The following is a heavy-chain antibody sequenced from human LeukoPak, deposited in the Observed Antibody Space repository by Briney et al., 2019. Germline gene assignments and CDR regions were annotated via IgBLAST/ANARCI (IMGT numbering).Heavy chain of an antibody. V-gene: IGHV4-34*01. Sequence: GSLRLSCAASGFTVSSNYMSWVRQPPGKGLDWIGEINHSGNTNYNPSLKSRVTISVDTSKNQFSLKLSSVTAADTAVYYCARGRNSKPGNWGQGTLVTVSS. CDR2: INHSGNT. D-gene: IGHD1-14*01. J-gene: IGHJ4*02. CDR3: ARGRNSKPGN. CDR1: GFTVSSNY.